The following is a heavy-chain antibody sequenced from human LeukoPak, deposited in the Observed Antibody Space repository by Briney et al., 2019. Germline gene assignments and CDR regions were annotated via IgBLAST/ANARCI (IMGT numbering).Heavy chain of an antibody. CDR3: ARHATRTNYFDPLDW. Sequence: GGSLRLSCAASGFTFSHFAMHWVRQAPGKGLEWVAVIWRDSSEKHYADSVKGRFTVSRDNSKSTLYLEMNSLRAEDTAIYYCARHATRTNYFDPLDWWGQGTPVTVSS. CDR1: GFTFSHFA. D-gene: IGHD2/OR15-2a*01. V-gene: IGHV3-33*08. J-gene: IGHJ4*02. CDR2: IWRDSSEK.